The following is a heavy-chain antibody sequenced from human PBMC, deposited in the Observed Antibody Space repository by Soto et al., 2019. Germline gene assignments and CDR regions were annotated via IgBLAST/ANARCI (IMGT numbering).Heavy chain of an antibody. D-gene: IGHD3-10*01. J-gene: IGHJ5*02. V-gene: IGHV4-59*01. CDR3: ARLGPYGSESYSFRYNWFDP. CDR1: GGSISSYY. CDR2: IYYSGST. Sequence: SETLSLTCTVSGGSISSYYWSWIRQPPGKGLEWIGYIYYSGSTNYNPSLKSRVTISVDTSKNQFSLKLSSVTAADTAMYYCARLGPYGSESYSFRYNWFDPWGQGTQVTVSS.